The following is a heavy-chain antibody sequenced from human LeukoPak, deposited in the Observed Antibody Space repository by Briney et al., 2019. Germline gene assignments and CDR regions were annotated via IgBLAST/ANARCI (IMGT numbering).Heavy chain of an antibody. CDR1: GYTFTSYY. D-gene: IGHD4-23*01. Sequence: ASVKVSCKASGYTFTSYYMHWVRQAPGQGLEWMGIINPSGGSTSYAQKFQGRVTMTRDTSTSTVYMELSSLRSEDTAVYYCARDPSSGNSDYYYYGMDVRGQGTTVTVSS. V-gene: IGHV1-46*01. CDR2: INPSGGST. J-gene: IGHJ6*02. CDR3: ARDPSSGNSDYYYYGMDV.